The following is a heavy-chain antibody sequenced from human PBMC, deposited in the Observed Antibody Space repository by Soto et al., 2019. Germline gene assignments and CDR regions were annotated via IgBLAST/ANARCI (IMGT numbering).Heavy chain of an antibody. D-gene: IGHD6-19*01. V-gene: IGHV3-9*01. J-gene: IGHJ5*02. CDR3: AKAGSSGWSASYFGR. CDR1: GFSFDDFA. CDR2: ISWNSDNI. Sequence: EVQLVESGGGLVQPGRSLRLSCAASGFSFDDFAMHWVRQGPGRGLEWVSGISWNSDNIGYADSVKGRFTISRDKAEKSLYLQMNSLRSEHTALYFCAKAGSSGWSASYFGRWGQGTLVTVSS.